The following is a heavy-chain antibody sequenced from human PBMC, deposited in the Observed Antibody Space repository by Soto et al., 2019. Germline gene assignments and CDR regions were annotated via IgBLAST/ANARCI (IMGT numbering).Heavy chain of an antibody. Sequence: QLQLEESGPGLVKPSQTLSPTRAVSGGSIRNGGYYWFWIRQHPGKGLEWIGSIYFSGSTYYNPSLKSRVTISVATPKNQFSLKLSSVTAADTAVYYCARDSHSQQPNHRWGGGYMDVWGKGTTVTVSS. J-gene: IGHJ6*03. CDR2: IYFSGST. CDR3: ARDSHSQQPNHRWGGGYMDV. D-gene: IGHD6-13*01. CDR1: GGSIRNGGYY. V-gene: IGHV4-31*11.